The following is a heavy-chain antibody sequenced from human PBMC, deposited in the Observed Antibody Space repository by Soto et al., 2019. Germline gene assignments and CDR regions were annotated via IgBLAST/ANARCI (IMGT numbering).Heavy chain of an antibody. V-gene: IGHV3-48*01. J-gene: IGHJ4*01. Sequence: HPGGSLRLSCEASGFTFSRNSMNWVRQAPGGGLEWLSYISSSSSTIYYADSVKGRFTISRDNAKNSLYLQMNSLRAEDTAVYYCSSDTVHDNRRYPDGWGHGTLGTVSS. D-gene: IGHD1-1*01. CDR3: SSDTVHDNRRYPDG. CDR2: ISSSSSTI. CDR1: GFTFSRNS.